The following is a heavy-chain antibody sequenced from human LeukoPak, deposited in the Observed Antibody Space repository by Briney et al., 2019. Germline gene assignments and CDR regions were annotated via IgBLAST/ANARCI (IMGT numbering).Heavy chain of an antibody. D-gene: IGHD3-3*01. CDR2: ISAYNGNT. Sequence: GASVKVSCKASGYTFTSYGISWVRQAPGQGLEWMGWISAYNGNTNYAQKFQGRVTMTRDTSISTAYMELSRLRSDDTAVYYCARDSITIFGVVILEGNFDYWGQGTLVTVSS. J-gene: IGHJ4*02. CDR3: ARDSITIFGVVILEGNFDY. V-gene: IGHV1-18*01. CDR1: GYTFTSYG.